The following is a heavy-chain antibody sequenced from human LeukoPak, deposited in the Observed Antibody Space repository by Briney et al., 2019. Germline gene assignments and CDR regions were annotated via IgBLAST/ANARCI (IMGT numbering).Heavy chain of an antibody. D-gene: IGHD5-12*01. CDR2: ISGSGGSP. Sequence: GGSLRLSCAASGFTFSSYGMSWVRQAPGKGLEWVSAISGSGGSPYYADSVKGRFTISRDNSKNTLYLQMKSLRAEDTAVYYCAKGGGYEAQYYYYYLDVWGKGTTVTISS. CDR3: AKGGGYEAQYYYYYLDV. V-gene: IGHV3-23*01. CDR1: GFTFSSYG. J-gene: IGHJ6*03.